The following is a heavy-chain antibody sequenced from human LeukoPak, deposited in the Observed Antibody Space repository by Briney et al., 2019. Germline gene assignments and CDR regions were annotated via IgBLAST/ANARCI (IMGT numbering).Heavy chain of an antibody. D-gene: IGHD3-10*01. J-gene: IGHJ5*02. CDR1: GYSFINYW. Sequence: GESLKIPCKGSGYSFINYWIGWVRQMPGKGLEWMGIIYPGDSETRYSPSFQGQVTISADKSISTAYLQWSSLKASDTAMYYCARTTARENSGGWFDPWGQGTLVTVSS. CDR3: ARTTARENSGGWFDP. V-gene: IGHV5-51*01. CDR2: IYPGDSET.